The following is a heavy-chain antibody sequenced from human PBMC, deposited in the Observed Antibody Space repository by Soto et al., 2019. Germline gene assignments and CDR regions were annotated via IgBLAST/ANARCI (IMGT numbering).Heavy chain of an antibody. J-gene: IGHJ4*02. D-gene: IGHD5-18*01. Sequence: SETLSFTGRVSGGSISSYSSTWSRKAPGKGLEWIGYIYYTGNTNYKASLRSRVNMSMDTAKTQLSLRLTSVTAADTAVYHSATGYSYGKYDFWGQGTMVTVSS. CDR3: ATGYSYGKYDF. V-gene: IGHV4-59*12. CDR1: GGSISSYS. CDR2: IYYTGNT.